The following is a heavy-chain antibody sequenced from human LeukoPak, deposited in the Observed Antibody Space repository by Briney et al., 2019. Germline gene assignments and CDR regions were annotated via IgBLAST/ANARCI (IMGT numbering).Heavy chain of an antibody. J-gene: IGHJ4*02. CDR2: IWYDGNNK. CDR1: GFIFSSYG. Sequence: WGSLRLSCAASGFIFSSYGMYWVRQAPDKGLEWVAVIWYDGNNKYYADSVKGRFTISRDNSKNTLYLQMNSLRVEDTAMYYCARDLSRGDIVGVPSALFDYWGQGTLVTVSS. CDR3: ARDLSRGDIVGVPSALFDY. D-gene: IGHD2-2*01. V-gene: IGHV3-33*01.